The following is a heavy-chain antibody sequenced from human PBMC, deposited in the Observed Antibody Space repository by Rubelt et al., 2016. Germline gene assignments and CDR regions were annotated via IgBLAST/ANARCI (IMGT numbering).Heavy chain of an antibody. CDR2: IYWNDDK. Sequence: QITLKESGPTLVKPTQTLMLTCTFSGFSLSTSGVGVGWIRQPPGKALEWLALIYWNDDKHCSPSLKSRLTLTQDTPKNQVVLTMTNMDPVDTATYYCAHRLKGYNYGLYYFDYWGQGTLVTVSS. V-gene: IGHV2-5*01. D-gene: IGHD5-18*01. CDR3: AHRLKGYNYGLYYFDY. CDR1: GFSLSTSGVG. J-gene: IGHJ4*02.